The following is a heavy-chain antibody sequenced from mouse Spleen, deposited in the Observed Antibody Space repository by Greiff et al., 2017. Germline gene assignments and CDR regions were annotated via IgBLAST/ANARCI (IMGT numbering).Heavy chain of an antibody. Sequence: VQLKESGPGLVKPSQSLSLTCSVTGYSITSGYYWNWIRQFLGNKLEWMGYISYDGSNNYNPSLKNRISITRDTSKNQFFLKLNSVTTEDTATYYCAREEGNYWFAYWGQGTLVTVSA. CDR1: GYSITSGYY. V-gene: IGHV3-6*01. D-gene: IGHD2-1*01. J-gene: IGHJ3*01. CDR3: AREEGNYWFAY. CDR2: ISYDGSN.